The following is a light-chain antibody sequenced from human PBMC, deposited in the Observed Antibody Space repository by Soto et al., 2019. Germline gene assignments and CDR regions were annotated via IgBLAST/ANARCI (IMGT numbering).Light chain of an antibody. CDR3: QQVKTYPRT. J-gene: IGKJ4*01. CDR1: QGIKND. Sequence: AIQMTQSPSSLSASVGDRVTMTCRASQGIKNDLGWYQQRPGKAPRLLIYEESTLHSGVPSRFSGRKSGTQFTLTIDSLQPEDFATYYCQQVKTYPRTFGGGTKVDIK. CDR2: EES. V-gene: IGKV1-6*01.